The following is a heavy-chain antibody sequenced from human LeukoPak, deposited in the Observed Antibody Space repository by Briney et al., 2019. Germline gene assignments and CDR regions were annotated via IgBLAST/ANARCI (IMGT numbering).Heavy chain of an antibody. Sequence: PGGSLRLSCVASGFTFSSYWMHWVRQAPGKGLVWVSRINRDETSTTYADSVKGRFTISRDNAKNTLYLHMNSLRAEDTAVYYCAKDDFYDSSGYPHNFDYWGQGTLVTVSS. CDR1: GFTFSSYW. J-gene: IGHJ4*02. V-gene: IGHV3-74*01. CDR2: INRDETST. D-gene: IGHD3-22*01. CDR3: AKDDFYDSSGYPHNFDY.